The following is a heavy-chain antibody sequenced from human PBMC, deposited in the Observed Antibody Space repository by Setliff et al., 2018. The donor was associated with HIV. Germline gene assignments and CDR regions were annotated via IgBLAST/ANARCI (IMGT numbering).Heavy chain of an antibody. V-gene: IGHV3-23*01. D-gene: IGHD3-22*01. CDR3: ARDPYDSRALDSSAYGAFDF. CDR2: ISGSGGST. CDR1: GFTFSSYA. J-gene: IGHJ3*01. Sequence: LRLSCAASGFTFSSYAMSWVRQAPGKGLEWVSAISGSGGSTYYADSVRGRFTISRDNAKNSLYLQMNSLRDEDTALYYCARDPYDSRALDSSAYGAFDFWGQGTMVTVSS.